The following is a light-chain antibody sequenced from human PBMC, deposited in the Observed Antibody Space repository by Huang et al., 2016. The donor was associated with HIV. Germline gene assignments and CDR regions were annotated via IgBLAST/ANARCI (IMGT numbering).Light chain of an antibody. Sequence: IVMTQSPATMSVSPGQRVTLSCRASQSVSNKVAWYQQKPGQAPRLLIDDASKRAINTPARFSGSGSGTEFTLTINSLQSEDFAVYHCQQYNNWPRESFGQGTKLEIK. CDR2: DAS. CDR3: QQYNNWPRES. J-gene: IGKJ2*03. V-gene: IGKV3-15*01. CDR1: QSVSNK.